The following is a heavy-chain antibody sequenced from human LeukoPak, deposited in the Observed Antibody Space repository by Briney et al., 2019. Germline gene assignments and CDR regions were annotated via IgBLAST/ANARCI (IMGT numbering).Heavy chain of an antibody. J-gene: IGHJ4*02. CDR1: GFTFSSYE. Sequence: SGGSLRLSCAASGFTFSSYEMNWVRQAPGKGLEWVSYISSSGSTIYYADSVKGRFTISRDNAKNSLYLQMNSLRAEDTAVYYCARQLSGYSSGPTESGYWGQGTLVTVSS. CDR3: ARQLSGYSSGPTESGY. V-gene: IGHV3-48*03. CDR2: ISSSGSTI. D-gene: IGHD6-19*01.